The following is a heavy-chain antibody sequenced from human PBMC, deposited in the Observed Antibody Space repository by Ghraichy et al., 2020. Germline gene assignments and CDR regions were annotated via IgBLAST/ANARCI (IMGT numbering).Heavy chain of an antibody. CDR2: ISYDGSNK. D-gene: IGHD6-19*01. V-gene: IGHV3-30-3*01. CDR1: GFTFSSYA. J-gene: IGHJ3*02. Sequence: GGSLRLSCAASGFTFSSYAMHWVRQAPGKGLEWVAVISYDGSNKYYADSVKGRFTISRDNSKNTLYLQMNSLRAEDTAVYYCASSSGWFNAFDIWGQGTMVTVSS. CDR3: ASSSGWFNAFDI.